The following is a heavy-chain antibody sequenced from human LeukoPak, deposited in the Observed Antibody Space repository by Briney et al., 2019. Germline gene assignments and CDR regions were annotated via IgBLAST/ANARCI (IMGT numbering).Heavy chain of an antibody. D-gene: IGHD3-3*01. CDR3: ARDEDFWSAPGDY. Sequence: NPSETLSLTCTVSGGSISSSSYYWGWIRQPPGKGLEWIGSIYYSGSTYYNPSLKSRVTISVDTSKNQFSLKLSSVTAADTAVYYCARDEDFWSAPGDYWGEGTMVSVSS. V-gene: IGHV4-39*07. CDR2: IYYSGST. J-gene: IGHJ4*02. CDR1: GGSISSSSYY.